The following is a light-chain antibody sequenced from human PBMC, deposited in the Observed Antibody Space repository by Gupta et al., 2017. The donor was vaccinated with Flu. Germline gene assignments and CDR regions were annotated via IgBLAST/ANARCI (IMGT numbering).Light chain of an antibody. CDR3: QQRSNWRSLT. CDR1: QSVSSY. J-gene: IGKJ5*01. Sequence: EIVLTQSPATLSLSPGERATRSCRASQSVSSYLAWYKQKPGQAPRLLIYDASNRDTGIPARFSGSGYGKDLTLTISSREPEDFAGYYSQQRSNWRSLTFGQGTXLEIK. CDR2: DAS. V-gene: IGKV3-11*01.